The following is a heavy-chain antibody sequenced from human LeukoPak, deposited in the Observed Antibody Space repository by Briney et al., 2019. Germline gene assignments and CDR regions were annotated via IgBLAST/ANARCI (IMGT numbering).Heavy chain of an antibody. V-gene: IGHV4-34*01. CDR1: GGSFSGYY. CDR2: INHSGST. D-gene: IGHD3-9*01. CDR3: ARGRRKVLRYFDWLPYFDH. J-gene: IGHJ4*02. Sequence: PSETLSLTCAVYGGSFSGYYWSWIRQPPGKGLEWIGEINHSGSTNYNPSLKSRVTISVDTSKNQFSLKLSSVTAADTAVYYCARGRRKVLRYFDWLPYFDHWGQGTLVTVSS.